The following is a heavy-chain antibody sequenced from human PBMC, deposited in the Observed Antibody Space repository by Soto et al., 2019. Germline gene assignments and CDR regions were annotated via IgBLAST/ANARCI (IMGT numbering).Heavy chain of an antibody. CDR1: GGSVNSYY. J-gene: IGHJ4*02. Sequence: SETLSLTCTVSGGSVNSYYWSWIRQPPGKGLEWIGYIFYSGSTKSNPSLKSRVTMSVDMSKNQFSLRLTSVTAADTAVYYCARVFPSYCGGDCSYFDSWGQGTLVTAPQ. CDR2: IFYSGST. V-gene: IGHV4-59*02. CDR3: ARVFPSYCGGDCSYFDS. D-gene: IGHD2-21*02.